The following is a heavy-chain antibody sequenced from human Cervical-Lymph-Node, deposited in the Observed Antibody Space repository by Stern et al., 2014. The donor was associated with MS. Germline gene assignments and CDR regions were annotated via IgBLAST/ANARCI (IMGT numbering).Heavy chain of an antibody. J-gene: IGHJ4*02. CDR3: ARSSYAYESAALGPFDY. D-gene: IGHD3-22*01. CDR2: IGGAEDE. CDR1: GFSLSTSGMR. V-gene: IGHV2-70*04. Sequence: QITLKESGPALVKPTQALTLTCTFSGFSLSTSGMRVSWIRQPPGKALEWLARIGGAEDELHNSSLKNRLTFIKDTSKNQVVFTMTNMDPVDTATYYCARSSYAYESAALGPFDYWGQGTLVTVSS.